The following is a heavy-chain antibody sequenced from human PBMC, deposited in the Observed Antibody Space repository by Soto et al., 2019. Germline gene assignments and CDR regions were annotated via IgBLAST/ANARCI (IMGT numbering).Heavy chain of an antibody. CDR3: ARGVLGRSSSWYGP. Sequence: PSETLSLTCAVYGGSFSGYSWSWIRQPPGKGLEWVGEIHPSGSTNYNPSLKSRVTISVGTSKSQFSLKLNSVTAADTAMYYCARGVLGRSSSWYGPWGQGTLVTVSS. D-gene: IGHD6-13*01. J-gene: IGHJ5*02. CDR2: IHPSGST. V-gene: IGHV4-34*01. CDR1: GGSFSGYS.